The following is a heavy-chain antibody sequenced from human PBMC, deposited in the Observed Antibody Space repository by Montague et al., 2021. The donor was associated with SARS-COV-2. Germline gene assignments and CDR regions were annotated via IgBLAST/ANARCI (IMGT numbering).Heavy chain of an antibody. Sequence: TLSLTCTVSGGSVSSESYHWSWIRQPAGKGLEWIGQLATSGSTNYNPSLKSRATISIDTSKNQFSLKLTSVTAADTAMYYCGTLTVGGSGRGSWGQGTLVTVSS. CDR2: LATSGST. J-gene: IGHJ5*02. D-gene: IGHD3-10*01. CDR1: GGSVSSESYH. CDR3: GTLTVGGSGRGS. V-gene: IGHV4-61*09.